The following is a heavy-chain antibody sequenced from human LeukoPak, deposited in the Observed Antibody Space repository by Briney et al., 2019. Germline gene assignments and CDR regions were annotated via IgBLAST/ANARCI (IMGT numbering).Heavy chain of an antibody. D-gene: IGHD6-19*01. J-gene: IGHJ4*02. CDR1: GFTFSSYE. V-gene: IGHV3-48*03. CDR3: AREIVSAVAGNFDY. CDR2: ISSSDGTR. Sequence: GGSLRLSCAASGFTFSSYEMNWVRQAPGKGLEWVSYISSSDGTRTYADSVKGRFTISRDNAKNSPYLEMNSLRAEDTAVYYCAREIVSAVAGNFDYWGQGTLVTVSS.